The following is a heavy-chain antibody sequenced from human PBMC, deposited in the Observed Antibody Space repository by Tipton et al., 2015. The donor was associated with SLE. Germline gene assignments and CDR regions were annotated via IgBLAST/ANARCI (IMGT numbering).Heavy chain of an antibody. D-gene: IGHD2-2*01. CDR2: INPNSGGT. Sequence: QLVQSGAEVKKPGSSVKVSCKASGGTFSSYAISWVRQAPGQGLEWMGWINPNSGGTNYAQKFQGRVTMTRDTSISTAYMELSRLRSDDTAVYYCARVSAENYYYGMDVWGQGTTVTVSS. V-gene: IGHV1-2*02. J-gene: IGHJ6*02. CDR1: GGTFSSYA. CDR3: ARVSAENYYYGMDV.